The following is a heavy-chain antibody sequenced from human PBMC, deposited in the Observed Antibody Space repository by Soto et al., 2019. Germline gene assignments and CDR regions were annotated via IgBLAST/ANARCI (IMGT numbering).Heavy chain of an antibody. D-gene: IGHD5-18*01. CDR3: ATPKRGYSYGSPLDY. J-gene: IGHJ4*02. CDR1: GFTFCSYA. CDR2: ISYDGSNK. Sequence: GGSLRLSCAASGFTFCSYAMHWVRQAPGKGLEWVAVISYDGSNKYYADSVKGRFTISRDNSKNTLYLQMNSLRAEDTAVYYCATPKRGYSYGSPLDYWGQGTLVTVSS. V-gene: IGHV3-30-3*01.